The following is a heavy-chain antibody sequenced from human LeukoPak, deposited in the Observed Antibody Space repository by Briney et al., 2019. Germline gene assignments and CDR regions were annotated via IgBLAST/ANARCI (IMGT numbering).Heavy chain of an antibody. CDR1: GFTFSSYW. V-gene: IGHV3-7*01. J-gene: IGHJ4*02. CDR3: ARVAIVVVPAAILDLVDFWSGYQRYYFDY. Sequence: GGSLRLSCAASGFTFSSYWMSWVRQAPGKGLEWVANIKQDGSEKYYVDSVKGRFTISRDNAKNSLYLQMNSLRAEDTAVYYCARVAIVVVPAAILDLVDFWSGYQRYYFDYWGQGTPVTVSS. D-gene: IGHD2-2*02. CDR2: IKQDGSEK.